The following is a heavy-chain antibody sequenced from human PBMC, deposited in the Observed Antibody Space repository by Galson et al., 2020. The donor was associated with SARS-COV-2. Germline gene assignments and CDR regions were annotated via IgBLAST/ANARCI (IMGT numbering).Heavy chain of an antibody. CDR1: GFSFSSLG. V-gene: IGHV3-30*18. CDR3: AKEFGYFQGFDY. D-gene: IGHD5-18*01. J-gene: IGHJ4*02. CDR2: ISPDGTNK. Sequence: GESLKISCAASGFSFSSLGMHWVRQAPGKGLEWVAVISPDGTNKHNADSVEGRFTISRDNSKNTLYLQMNSLGADDTAVYYCAKEFGYFQGFDYWGQGTLVTVSS.